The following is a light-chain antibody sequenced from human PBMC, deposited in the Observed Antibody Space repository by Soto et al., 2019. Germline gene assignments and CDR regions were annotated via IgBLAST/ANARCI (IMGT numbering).Light chain of an antibody. Sequence: QAVVTQPPSASGTPGQRVTISCSGSSSNIGSNYVYWYQQLPGTAPKLLIYRTNQRPSGVPDRFSGSKSGTSASLAISGLRSEDEADYYCAAWDDSLSGVLFGGGTKLTVL. J-gene: IGLJ2*01. CDR3: AAWDDSLSGVL. V-gene: IGLV1-47*01. CDR2: RTN. CDR1: SSNIGSNY.